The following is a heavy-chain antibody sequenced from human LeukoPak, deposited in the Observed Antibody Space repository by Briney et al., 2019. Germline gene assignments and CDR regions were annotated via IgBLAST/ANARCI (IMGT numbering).Heavy chain of an antibody. V-gene: IGHV3-23*01. CDR2: IARSGGYT. D-gene: IGHD3-16*01. CDR3: AKLPAAGGDSVYMDS. Sequence: PGGSLRLSCAASGFTFTNYAMTWVRQAPGKGLEWVSAIARSGGYTYYADSVRGRFTISRDNSKNTLYLQMSSLRAEDTAVYYCAKLPAAGGDSVYMDSWGQGTLVTVSS. CDR1: GFTFTNYA. J-gene: IGHJ4*02.